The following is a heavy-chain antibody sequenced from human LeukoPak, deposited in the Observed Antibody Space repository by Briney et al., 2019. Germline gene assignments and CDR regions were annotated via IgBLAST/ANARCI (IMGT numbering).Heavy chain of an antibody. CDR3: ARDFSRSPNDY. J-gene: IGHJ4*02. V-gene: IGHV4-39*07. CDR2: IYYSGST. Sequence: PSETLSLTCTVSGGSISSSSYYWGWIRQPPGKGLEWIGSIYYSGSTYYNPSLKSRVTISVDTSKNQFSLKLSSVTAADTAVYYCARDFSRSPNDYWGQGTLVTVSS. CDR1: GGSISSSSYY. D-gene: IGHD1-26*01.